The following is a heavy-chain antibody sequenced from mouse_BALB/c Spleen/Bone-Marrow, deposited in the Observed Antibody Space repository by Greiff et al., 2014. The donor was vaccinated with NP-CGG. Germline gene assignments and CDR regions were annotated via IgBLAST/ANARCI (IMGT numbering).Heavy chain of an antibody. CDR2: IYPYNGGT. J-gene: IGHJ3*01. D-gene: IGHD2-3*01. V-gene: IGHV1S29*02. CDR3: ARGAAYGYYLGLAY. CDR1: GYTFTDYN. Sequence: VLLQQSGPELVKPGASVKISCKASGYTFTDYNMHWVKQSHGKSLEWIGYIYPYNGGTVYKQKFKSKATLTVDNSSSTANMELRSLTSEDSAVYYCARGAAYGYYLGLAYWGQGTLVTVSA.